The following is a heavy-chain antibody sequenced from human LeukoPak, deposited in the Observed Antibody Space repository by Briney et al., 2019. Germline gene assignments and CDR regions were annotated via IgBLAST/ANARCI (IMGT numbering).Heavy chain of an antibody. CDR2: INHSGSA. CDR3: ARRRWYYYGMDV. V-gene: IGHV4-34*01. CDR1: GGSFSGYY. J-gene: IGHJ6*02. Sequence: TETLSLTCTVSGGSFSGYYCTWIRQPPGKGLEWIGEINHSGSANYNPSPKSRVTISLDTSKNQFSLKLSSVTAADTAVYYCARRRWYYYGMDVWGQGTTVTVSS. D-gene: IGHD2-15*01.